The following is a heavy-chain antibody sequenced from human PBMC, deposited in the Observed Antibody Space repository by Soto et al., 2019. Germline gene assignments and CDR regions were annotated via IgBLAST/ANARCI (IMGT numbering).Heavy chain of an antibody. V-gene: IGHV3-7*01. D-gene: IGHD3-3*01. CDR2: IKQDGSEK. CDR1: GFTFSSYW. CDR3: AREGFLEWLFPYYYYYYYMDV. J-gene: IGHJ6*03. Sequence: GGSLRLSCAASGFTFSSYWMSWVRQAPGKGLEWVANIKQDGSEKYYVDSVKGRFTISRDNAKNSLYLQMNSLRAEDTAVYYCAREGFLEWLFPYYYYYYYMDVWGKGTTVTVSS.